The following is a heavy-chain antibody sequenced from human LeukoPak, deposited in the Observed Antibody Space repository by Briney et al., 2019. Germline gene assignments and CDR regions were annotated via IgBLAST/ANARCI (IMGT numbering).Heavy chain of an antibody. V-gene: IGHV3-74*01. CDR3: VRVGPGGVTRDWYFDL. D-gene: IGHD4-11*01. Sequence: GGSLRLSCAASGFTFSSYWMHWVRQAPGKGLVWVSRINSDGSSTSYADSVKGRFTISRDNAKNTLYLQMNSLRAEDTAVYYCVRVGPGGVTRDWYFDLWGRGTLVTVSS. CDR2: INSDGSST. J-gene: IGHJ2*01. CDR1: GFTFSSYW.